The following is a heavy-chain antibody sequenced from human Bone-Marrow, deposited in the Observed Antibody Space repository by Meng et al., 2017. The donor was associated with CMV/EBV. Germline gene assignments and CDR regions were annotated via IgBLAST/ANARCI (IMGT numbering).Heavy chain of an antibody. CDR2: IIPILGIA. V-gene: IGHV1-69*10. CDR3: AISNRVPAAIGWFAY. CDR1: GGTFSSYA. J-gene: IGHJ4*02. D-gene: IGHD2-2*02. Sequence: SVKVSCKASGGTFSSYAISWVRQAPGQGLEWMGGIIPILGIANYAQKFQGRVTITADKSTSTAYMELSSLRSEDTAVYYCAISNRVPAAIGWFAYWGQGPLVPVYS.